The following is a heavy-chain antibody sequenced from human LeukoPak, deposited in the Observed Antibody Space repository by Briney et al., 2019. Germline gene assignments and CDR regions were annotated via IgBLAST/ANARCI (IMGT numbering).Heavy chain of an antibody. V-gene: IGHV4-39*07. CDR3: ARKGYYYDSRGLDY. D-gene: IGHD3-22*01. J-gene: IGHJ4*02. CDR2: INHSGST. CDR1: GGSISSSGYY. Sequence: PSETLSLTCTVSGGSISSSGYYWGWIRQPPGKGLEWIGEINHSGSTNYNPSLKSRVTISVDTSKNQFSLKLSSVTAADTAVYYCARKGYYYDSRGLDYWGQGTLVTVSS.